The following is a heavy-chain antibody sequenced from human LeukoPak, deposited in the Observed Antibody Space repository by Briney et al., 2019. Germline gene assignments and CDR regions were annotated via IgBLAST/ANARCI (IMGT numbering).Heavy chain of an antibody. J-gene: IGHJ4*02. CDR2: IKSRTDGGTT. D-gene: IGHD3-3*01. V-gene: IGHV3-15*01. Sequence: GGSLRLSCAASGFTFSNAWMSWVRRAPGKGLEWVGRIKSRTDGGTTDYVAPVKGRFTVSRDDSKSTLYLQMNSLKAEDTAVYYCTTGGPISGFDYWGQGTLVTVSS. CDR3: TTGGPISGFDY. CDR1: GFTFSNAW.